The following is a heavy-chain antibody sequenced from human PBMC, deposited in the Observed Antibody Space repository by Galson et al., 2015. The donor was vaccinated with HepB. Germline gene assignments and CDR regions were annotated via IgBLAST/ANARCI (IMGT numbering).Heavy chain of an antibody. CDR1: GFTFSSYA. J-gene: IGHJ4*02. V-gene: IGHV3-30-3*01. CDR3: AREEIYSSSFDY. CDR2: ISYDGSNK. D-gene: IGHD6-13*01. Sequence: SLRLSCAASGFTFSSYAMHWVRQAPGKGLEWVAVISYDGSNKYYADSVKGRFTISRDNSKNTLYLQMNSLRAEDTAVYYCAREEIYSSSFDYWGQGTLVTVSS.